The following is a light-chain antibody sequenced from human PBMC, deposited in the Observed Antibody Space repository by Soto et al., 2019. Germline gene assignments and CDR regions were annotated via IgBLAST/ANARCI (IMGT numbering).Light chain of an antibody. J-gene: IGLJ3*02. CDR1: SNDVGAYNF. V-gene: IGLV2-11*01. CDR3: CSYAGRSTWV. CDR2: AVI. Sequence: QSVLTQPRSVSGSPGQSVTISCAGTSNDVGAYNFVSWYQQHPGKAPKLIIYAVIKRPSGVPDRFSGSKSGNTASLTISGLQTEDEADYYCCSYAGRSTWVFGGGTKLTVL.